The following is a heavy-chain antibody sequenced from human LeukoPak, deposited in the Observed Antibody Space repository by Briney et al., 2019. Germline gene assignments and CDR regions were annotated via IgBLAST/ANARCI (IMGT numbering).Heavy chain of an antibody. CDR1: GFMFSSYA. Sequence: GGSLRLSCAASGFMFSSYAMSWVRQAPGKGLEWVSAISGSGRATYYADSVKGRFTISRDNSKSTLLLQMNSLRAEDTAVYYCAKAERFSGTKTPDYWGQGTLVAVSS. CDR2: ISGSGRAT. CDR3: AKAERFSGTKTPDY. J-gene: IGHJ4*02. D-gene: IGHD1-26*01. V-gene: IGHV3-23*01.